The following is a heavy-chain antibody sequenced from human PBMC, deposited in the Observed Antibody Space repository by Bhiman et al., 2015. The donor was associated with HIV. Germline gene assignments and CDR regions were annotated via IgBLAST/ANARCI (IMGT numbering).Heavy chain of an antibody. V-gene: IGHV3-7*01. D-gene: IGHD6-19*01. CDR1: GFTFSNAW. CDR3: AREVVAGNNYYGMDV. J-gene: IGHJ6*02. Sequence: EVQLVESGGGLVKPGGSLRLSCAASGFTFSNAWMSWVRQAPGKGLEWVANIKQDGSEKFYVDSVKGRFTISRDNAKNSLYLQMNSLRAEHTAVYYCAREVVAGNNYYGMDVWGQGTTVTVS. CDR2: IKQDGSEK.